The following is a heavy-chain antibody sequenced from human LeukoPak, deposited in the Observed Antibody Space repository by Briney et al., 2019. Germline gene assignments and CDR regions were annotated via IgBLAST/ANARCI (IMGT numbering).Heavy chain of an antibody. Sequence: SETLSLTCTVSGGSISSGDYYWSWIRQPPGKGLEWIGEINHSGSTNYNPSLKSRVTISVDTSKNQFSLKLSSVTAADTAVYYCARGPTAVAVYWGQGTLVTVSS. CDR2: INHSGST. V-gene: IGHV4-30-4*01. J-gene: IGHJ4*02. CDR3: ARGPTAVAVY. CDR1: GGSISSGDYY. D-gene: IGHD6-19*01.